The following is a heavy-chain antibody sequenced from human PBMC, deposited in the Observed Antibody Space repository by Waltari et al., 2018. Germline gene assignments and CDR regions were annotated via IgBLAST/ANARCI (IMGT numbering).Heavy chain of an antibody. D-gene: IGHD3-22*01. J-gene: IGHJ1*01. Sequence: EVQLLESGGGLVQPGGSLRLSCAASGFTFSSYAMSWVRQAPGKGLEWVSVIYSGGSSTYYADSVKGRFTISRDNSKNTLYLQMNSLRAEDTATYYCAKGDTSDPFQYWGQGTLVTVSP. CDR3: AKGDTSDPFQY. CDR1: GFTFSSYA. CDR2: IYSGGSST. V-gene: IGHV3-23*03.